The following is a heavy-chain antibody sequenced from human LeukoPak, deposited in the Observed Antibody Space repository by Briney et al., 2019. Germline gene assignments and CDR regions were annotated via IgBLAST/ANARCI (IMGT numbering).Heavy chain of an antibody. D-gene: IGHD6-13*01. J-gene: IGHJ4*02. CDR2: IYHSGST. CDR3: ARGSSSWYGSLDY. CDR1: GDSIGSSNW. V-gene: IGHV4-4*02. Sequence: SGTLTLTCAVSGDSIGSSNWWIWVRQPPGKGLEWIGEIYHSGSTNYNPSLKSRVTISIDKSKNQFSLKLNSVTVADTAVYYCARGSSSWYGSLDYWGQGTLVTVSS.